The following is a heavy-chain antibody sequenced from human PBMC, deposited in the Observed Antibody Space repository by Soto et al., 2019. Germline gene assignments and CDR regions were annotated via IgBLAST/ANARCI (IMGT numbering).Heavy chain of an antibody. J-gene: IGHJ4*02. Sequence: EVQLLESGGGLVQPGGSLRLSCAASGFTLSSYAMRWVRQAPGKGLEWVSAISGSGFGTYYADSVKGRFTVSRDTSKNTLFLQMNSLRVEDSAVYYCAKEHSDDPSAEFDYWGQGTLVTVSP. D-gene: IGHD1-1*01. CDR3: AKEHSDDPSAEFDY. V-gene: IGHV3-23*01. CDR1: GFTLSSYA. CDR2: ISGSGFGT.